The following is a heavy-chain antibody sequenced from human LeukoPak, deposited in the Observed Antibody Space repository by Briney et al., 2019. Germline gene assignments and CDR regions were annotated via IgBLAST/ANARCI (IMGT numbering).Heavy chain of an antibody. CDR1: VGSITSGSYD. V-gene: IGHV4-61*02. Sequence: SQTPSLTYTVSVGSITSGSYDWSGIGQPPGKGLEGGGGGYTSGSTNYNPSLKSRVTISVDTSKNQFSLKLSSVTAADTAVYYCARGRYPPGIAAAGNFDYWGQGTLVIVSS. CDR2: GYTSGST. CDR3: ARGRYPPGIAAAGNFDY. J-gene: IGHJ4*02. D-gene: IGHD6-13*01.